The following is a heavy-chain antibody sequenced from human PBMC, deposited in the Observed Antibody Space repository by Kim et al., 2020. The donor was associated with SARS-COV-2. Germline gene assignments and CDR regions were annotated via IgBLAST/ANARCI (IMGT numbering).Heavy chain of an antibody. CDR3: VIENYGAFDI. D-gene: IGHD3-16*01. V-gene: IGHV3-11*06. CDR2: T. J-gene: IGHJ3*02. Sequence: TKYADSVKGRFTISRDNAKNSLYQQMSGLRAEDTAVYYCVIENYGAFDIWGQGAMVTVSS.